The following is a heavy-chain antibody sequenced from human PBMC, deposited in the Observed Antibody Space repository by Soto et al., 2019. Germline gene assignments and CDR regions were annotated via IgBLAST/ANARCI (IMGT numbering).Heavy chain of an antibody. Sequence: PGGSLRLSCAASGFTFSSYSMNWVRQAPGKGLEWVSSISSSSSYIYYADSVKGRFTISRDNAKNSLYLQMNSLRAEDTAVYYRAREIGGYNYYYYGMDVWGQGTTVTVS. CDR2: ISSSSSYI. J-gene: IGHJ6*02. V-gene: IGHV3-21*01. CDR3: AREIGGYNYYYYGMDV. CDR1: GFTFSSYS. D-gene: IGHD5-18*01.